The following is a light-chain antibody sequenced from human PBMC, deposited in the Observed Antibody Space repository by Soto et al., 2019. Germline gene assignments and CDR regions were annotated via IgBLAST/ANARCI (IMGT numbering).Light chain of an antibody. V-gene: IGKV1-9*01. J-gene: IGKJ4*01. CDR2: KAS. Sequence: DIQLTQSPSFLSASVGDRVTISCRASQGISSYLSWYQQKPGKAPNLLIYKASTLKSGVPSRFSGSGSTTEFTLTISSLQPEDFVTYYCQQLSSYPVTFGGGTKVEIK. CDR3: QQLSSYPVT. CDR1: QGISSY.